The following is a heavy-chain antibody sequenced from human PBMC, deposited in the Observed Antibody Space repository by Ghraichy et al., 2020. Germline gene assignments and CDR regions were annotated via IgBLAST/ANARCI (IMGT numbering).Heavy chain of an antibody. D-gene: IGHD3-22*01. CDR3: ARDQGYYDVGN. J-gene: IGHJ4*02. CDR2: IVENGDDK. V-gene: IGHV3-7*01. CDR1: GFTFDKFW. Sequence: GGSLRLSCAASGFTFDKFWMTWIRQAPGKGLEWVASIVENGDDKHYVDSVRGRFIISRDNAKNSVYLQMNSLRGEDTAVYYCARDQGYYDVGNWGQGTLVTVSS.